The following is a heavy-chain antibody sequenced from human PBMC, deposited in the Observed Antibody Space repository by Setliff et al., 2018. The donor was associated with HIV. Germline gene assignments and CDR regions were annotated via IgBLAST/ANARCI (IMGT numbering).Heavy chain of an antibody. D-gene: IGHD5-12*01. CDR1: GYFISSGYY. V-gene: IGHV4-38-2*02. Sequence: SETLSLTCGVSGYFISSGYYWTWIRQPPGKGLEWIGEINHSGNTNYNPSLKSRVTMSVDTSKNQFSLKLNSVTAADTAVYYCARDARWLQFPYFDYWGQGTLVTVS. CDR2: INHSGNT. J-gene: IGHJ4*01. CDR3: ARDARWLQFPYFDY.